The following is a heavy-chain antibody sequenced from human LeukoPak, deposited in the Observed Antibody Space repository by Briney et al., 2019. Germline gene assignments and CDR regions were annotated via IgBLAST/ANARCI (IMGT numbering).Heavy chain of an antibody. J-gene: IGHJ6*03. CDR3: ARVSWFPGTSYYYMDV. CDR2: IHYSGTT. V-gene: IGHV4-59*02. CDR1: GGSVSDYY. D-gene: IGHD1-1*01. Sequence: SETLSLTCTISGGSVSDYYWSWIRQSPGKGLEWIGYIHYSGTTNYNPSLKSRVTISVDTSKNQFSLKLSSVTAADTAVYYCARVSWFPGTSYYYMDVWGKGTTVTVSS.